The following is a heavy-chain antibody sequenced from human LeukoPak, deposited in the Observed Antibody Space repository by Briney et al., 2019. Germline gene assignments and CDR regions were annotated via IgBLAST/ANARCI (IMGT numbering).Heavy chain of an antibody. J-gene: IGHJ6*02. Sequence: GESLKISCKGSGYSFTSYWIGWVLQMPGKGLEWMVIIYPGDSDTRYSPSFQGQVTISADKSISTAYLQWSSLKASDTAMYYCARPRLGDSYLYGMDVWGQGTTVTVSS. CDR1: GYSFTSYW. V-gene: IGHV5-51*01. CDR2: IYPGDSDT. D-gene: IGHD5-24*01. CDR3: ARPRLGDSYLYGMDV.